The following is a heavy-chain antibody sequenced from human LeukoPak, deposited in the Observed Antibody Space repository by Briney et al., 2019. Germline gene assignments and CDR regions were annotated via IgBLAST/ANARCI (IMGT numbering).Heavy chain of an antibody. D-gene: IGHD4-23*01. Sequence: SETLSLTCTVSGGSISSSSYYWSWIRQPPGKGLEWIGEINHSGSTNYNPSLKSRVTISVDTSKNQFSLKLSSVTAADTAVYYCAREGNYGGNEVVYYWGQGTLVTVSS. CDR1: GGSISSSSYY. V-gene: IGHV4-39*07. CDR3: AREGNYGGNEVVYY. J-gene: IGHJ4*02. CDR2: INHSGST.